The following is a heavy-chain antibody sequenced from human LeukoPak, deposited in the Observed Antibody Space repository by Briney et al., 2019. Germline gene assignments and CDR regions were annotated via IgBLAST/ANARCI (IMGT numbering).Heavy chain of an antibody. CDR2: INHSGST. D-gene: IGHD2-21*02. CDR1: GGSFSGYY. Sequence: KPSETLSHTCAVYGGSFSGYYWSWIRQPPGKGLEWIGEINHSGSTNYNPSLKSRVTISVDTSKNQFSLKLSSVTAADTAVYYCAREMVVTPGGFDPWGQGTLVTVSS. V-gene: IGHV4-34*01. CDR3: AREMVVTPGGFDP. J-gene: IGHJ5*02.